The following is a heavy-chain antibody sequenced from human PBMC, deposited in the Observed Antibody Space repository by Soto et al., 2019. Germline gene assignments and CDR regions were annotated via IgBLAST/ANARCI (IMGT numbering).Heavy chain of an antibody. Sequence: SETLSLTCTVSGGSISSGDYYWSWIRQPPGKGLEWIGYIYYSGSTYYNPPLKSRVTISVDTSKNQFSLKLSSVTAADTAVYYCARLVQLLQGRWFDPWGQGTLVTVSS. CDR2: IYYSGST. CDR3: ARLVQLLQGRWFDP. D-gene: IGHD2-15*01. J-gene: IGHJ5*02. CDR1: GGSISSGDYY. V-gene: IGHV4-30-4*01.